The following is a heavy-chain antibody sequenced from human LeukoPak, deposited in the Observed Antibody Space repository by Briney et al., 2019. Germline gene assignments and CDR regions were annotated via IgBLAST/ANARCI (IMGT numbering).Heavy chain of an antibody. J-gene: IGHJ4*02. CDR3: ARGYSCSGGSCYFDN. CDR2: ISSSTYYI. Sequence: KPGGSLRLSCAASGFAFSSYSMNWVRQAPGKGLEWVSSISSSTYYIYYADSVKGRFTISRDNAKNSLYLQMNSLRAEDTAVYYCARGYSCSGGSCYFDNWGQGTLVTVSS. V-gene: IGHV3-21*01. D-gene: IGHD2-15*01. CDR1: GFAFSSYS.